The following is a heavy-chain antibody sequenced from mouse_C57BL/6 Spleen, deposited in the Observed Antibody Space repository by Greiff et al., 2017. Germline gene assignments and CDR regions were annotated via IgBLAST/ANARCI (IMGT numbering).Heavy chain of an antibody. V-gene: IGHV7-3*01. CDR2: IRNKANGYTT. CDR1: GFTFTDYY. D-gene: IGHD2-3*01. Sequence: VQLKESGGGLVQPGGSLSLSCAASGFTFTDYYMSWVRQPPGKALEWLGFIRNKANGYTTEYSASVKGRFTISRDNSQSILYLQMNALRAEDSATYYCARFYDYEAMDYWGQGTSVTVSS. CDR3: ARFYDYEAMDY. J-gene: IGHJ4*01.